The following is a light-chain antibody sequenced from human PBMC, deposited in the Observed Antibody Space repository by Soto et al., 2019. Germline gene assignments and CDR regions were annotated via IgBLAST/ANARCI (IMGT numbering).Light chain of an antibody. CDR2: AAS. CDR3: QKSYSTPRT. Sequence: GDRFTITCRASQSISSYLNWYQQKPGKAPKLLIYAASSLQSGVSSRFSGSGSGTDFTLTISSLQPEDFATYYCQKSYSTPRTFGQGTKVDI. CDR1: QSISSY. J-gene: IGKJ1*01. V-gene: IGKV1-39*01.